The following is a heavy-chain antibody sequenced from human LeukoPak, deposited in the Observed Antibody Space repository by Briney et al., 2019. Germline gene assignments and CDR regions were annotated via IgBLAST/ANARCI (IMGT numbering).Heavy chain of an antibody. Sequence: GGSPRLSCAASGFTFSSYGMHWVRQAPGKGLERVAFIRYDGSNKYYADSVKGRFTISRDNSKNTLYLQMNSLRAEDTAVYYCAKAHSRYCSSTRCYPDFWGHGALVSVSS. CDR1: GFTFSSYG. V-gene: IGHV3-30*02. CDR2: IRYDGSNK. D-gene: IGHD2-2*01. CDR3: AKAHSRYCSSTRCYPDF. J-gene: IGHJ4*03.